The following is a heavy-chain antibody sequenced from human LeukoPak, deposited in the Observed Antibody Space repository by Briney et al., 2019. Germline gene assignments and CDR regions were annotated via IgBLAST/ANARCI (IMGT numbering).Heavy chain of an antibody. Sequence: SGGSLRLSCAASGFTFSSYSMNWVRQAPGKGLEWVSSISSCSSYIYYADSVKGRFAISRDNAKNSLYLQMNSLRAEDTAVYYCARDWDRGYLDYWGQGTLVTVSS. CDR1: GFTFSSYS. V-gene: IGHV3-21*01. CDR2: ISSCSSYI. D-gene: IGHD1-26*01. J-gene: IGHJ4*02. CDR3: ARDWDRGYLDY.